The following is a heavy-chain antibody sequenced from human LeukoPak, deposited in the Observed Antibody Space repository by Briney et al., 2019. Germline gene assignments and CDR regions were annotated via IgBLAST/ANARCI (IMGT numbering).Heavy chain of an antibody. CDR2: ISAYNGNT. Sequence: ASVKVSCKASGYTFTSNGISWVRQAPGQGLEWMGWISAYNGNTNYAQKLQGRVTMTTDTSTSTAYMELRSLRSDDTAVYYCGRVVITMVRGTTGHYYGMDVWGQGTTVTVSS. D-gene: IGHD3-10*01. V-gene: IGHV1-18*01. CDR1: GYTFTSNG. CDR3: GRVVITMVRGTTGHYYGMDV. J-gene: IGHJ6*02.